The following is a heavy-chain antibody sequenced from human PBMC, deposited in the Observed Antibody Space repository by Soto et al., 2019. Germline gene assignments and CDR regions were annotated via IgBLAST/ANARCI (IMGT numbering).Heavy chain of an antibody. CDR1: GYTFTGYA. J-gene: IGHJ4*02. CDR2: IHAGNGNT. CDR3: ARARSWYNFDY. Sequence: GASVNVSCQASGYTFTGYAMHWVRQAPGQRLGWMRWIHAGNGNTKYSQKFQGRVTITRDTSASTAYMELSRLRAVDTAVYYCARARSWYNFDYWGQGTLVTVAA. V-gene: IGHV1-3*01. D-gene: IGHD6-13*01.